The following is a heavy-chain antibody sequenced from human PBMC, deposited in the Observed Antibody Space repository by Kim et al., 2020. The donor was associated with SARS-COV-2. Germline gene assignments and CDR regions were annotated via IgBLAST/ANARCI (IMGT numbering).Heavy chain of an antibody. Sequence: NYAQNFQGRVTMTWDASINTAYMEMSRLKSDDIAVYYCARGVAAGATKFDSWGQGTLVTVSS. V-gene: IGHV1-2*02. CDR3: ARGVAAGATKFDS. J-gene: IGHJ4*02. D-gene: IGHD1-1*01.